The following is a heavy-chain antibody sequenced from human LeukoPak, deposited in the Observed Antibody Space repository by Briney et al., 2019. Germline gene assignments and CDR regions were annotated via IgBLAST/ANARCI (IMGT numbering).Heavy chain of an antibody. V-gene: IGHV3-23*01. J-gene: IGHJ4*02. CDR1: GFTFSDYA. Sequence: PGGSLRLSCAASGFTFSDYAMSWVRQAPGKGLEWVSAISASGGSTYYADSAKGRFTISRDNSKNTLYLQMNSLRAEDRAVYYCARYDGGSGPFDYWGQGTLVTVSS. CDR2: ISASGGST. CDR3: ARYDGGSGPFDY. D-gene: IGHD3-10*01.